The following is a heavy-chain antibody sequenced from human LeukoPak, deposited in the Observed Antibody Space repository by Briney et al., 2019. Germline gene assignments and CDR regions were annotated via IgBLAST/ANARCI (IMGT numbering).Heavy chain of an antibody. J-gene: IGHJ6*03. CDR2: ISSGSTYI. CDR1: GFSSSTYT. V-gene: IGHV3-21*01. CDR3: AREPYSSGYSHYYYMDV. D-gene: IGHD6-19*01. Sequence: GGSLRLSCAASGFSSSTYTMNWVRQAPGKGLEWVSSISSGSTYIYYADSVKGRFTISRDNAKNSLYLQMNSLRAEDTAVYYCAREPYSSGYSHYYYMDVWGKGTTVTVSS.